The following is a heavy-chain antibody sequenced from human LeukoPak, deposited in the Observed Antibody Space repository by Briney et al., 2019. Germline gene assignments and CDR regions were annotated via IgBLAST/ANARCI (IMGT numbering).Heavy chain of an antibody. J-gene: IGHJ6*03. CDR3: ARDHYYDSSGYYLSYMDV. CDR2: ISSSSSTI. CDR1: GFTFSSYS. Sequence: GGSLRLSCAASGFTFSSYSMNWVRQAPGKGLEWVSYISSSSSTIYYADSVKGRFTISRDNAKNSLYLQMNSLRAEDTAVYYCARDHYYDSSGYYLSYMDVWGKGTTATVSS. D-gene: IGHD3-22*01. V-gene: IGHV3-48*04.